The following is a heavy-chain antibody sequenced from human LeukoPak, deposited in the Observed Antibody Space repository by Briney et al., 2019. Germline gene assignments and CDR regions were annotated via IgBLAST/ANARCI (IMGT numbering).Heavy chain of an antibody. Sequence: SETLSLTCTVSGGSISSYYWSWIRQPAGKGLEWIGRIYTSGSTNYNPSPKSRVTMSVDTSKNQFSLKLSSVTAADTAVYYCARGPQAVAAAWGAFDIWGQGTMVTVSS. J-gene: IGHJ3*02. CDR2: IYTSGST. D-gene: IGHD6-19*01. CDR3: ARGPQAVAAAWGAFDI. V-gene: IGHV4-4*07. CDR1: GGSISSYY.